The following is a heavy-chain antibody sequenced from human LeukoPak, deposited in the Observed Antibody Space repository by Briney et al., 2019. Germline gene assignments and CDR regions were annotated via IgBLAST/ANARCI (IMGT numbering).Heavy chain of an antibody. Sequence: GSLRLSCSASGFTFSSFAMFWVRQAPGKGLGYVSGISSDGGRTNYADSVKARFTISRDNSKVTLYLQMTSLRPEDTAIYYCVKDPSGNYFYFDYWGQGTLVTVSS. J-gene: IGHJ4*02. V-gene: IGHV3-64D*09. CDR2: ISSDGGRT. CDR3: VKDPSGNYFYFDY. CDR1: GFTFSSFA. D-gene: IGHD1-26*01.